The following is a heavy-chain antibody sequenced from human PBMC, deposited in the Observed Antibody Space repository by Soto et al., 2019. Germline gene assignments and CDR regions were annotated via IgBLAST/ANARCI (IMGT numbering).Heavy chain of an antibody. CDR3: ARDLGLRSAYWYFDL. D-gene: IGHD4-17*01. J-gene: IGHJ2*01. CDR1: GYTFTSYG. CDR2: ISSNNGNT. Sequence: QVQLVQSGAEVKKPGASVKVSCKASGYTFTSYGISWVRQAPGQGLEWVGWISSNNGNTNYAQKFQGRVTMTTDTSTTTAYMELRSLRSDDTDVYYWARDLGLRSAYWYFDLGGRGTLVTVSS. V-gene: IGHV1-18*01.